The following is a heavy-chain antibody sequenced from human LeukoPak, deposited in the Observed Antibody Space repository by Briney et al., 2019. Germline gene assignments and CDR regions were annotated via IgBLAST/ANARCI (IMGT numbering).Heavy chain of an antibody. J-gene: IGHJ3*02. CDR2: ISSSGSTI. CDR3: ARDLVAVAGTANDAFDI. CDR1: GFTFSDYY. Sequence: GGSLRLSCAASGFTFSDYYMSWIRRAPGKGLEWVSYISSSGSTIYYADSVKGRFTISRDNAKNSLYLQMNSLRAEDTAVYYCARDLVAVAGTANDAFDIWGQGTMVTVSS. D-gene: IGHD6-19*01. V-gene: IGHV3-11*04.